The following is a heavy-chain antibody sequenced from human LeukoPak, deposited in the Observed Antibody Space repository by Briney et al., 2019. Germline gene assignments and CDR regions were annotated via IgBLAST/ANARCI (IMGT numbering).Heavy chain of an antibody. V-gene: IGHV4-61*02. J-gene: IGHJ3*01. CDR1: GASVSTTAYF. D-gene: IGHD5-24*01. CDR3: ASYREAYDLYPHGLDV. CDR2: IYASGNT. Sequence: SETLSLTCSVSGASVSTTAYFWNWIRHPAGEGLEWIGRIYASGNTHYTPSLKTRVTMSLDTSKNQFSLTMNSVTAADSAVYFCASYREAYDLYPHGLDVWGRGTVVTVSS.